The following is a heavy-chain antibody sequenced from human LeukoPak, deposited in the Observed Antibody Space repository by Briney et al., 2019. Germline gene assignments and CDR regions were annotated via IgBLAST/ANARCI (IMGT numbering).Heavy chain of an antibody. D-gene: IGHD5-18*01. CDR3: AKDGYSYGIFDY. CDR1: GFTFSSYA. CDR2: ISDIVSRT. J-gene: IGHJ4*02. Sequence: GGTLRLSCTASGFTFSSYAMSWVRQAPGKGLEWVSSISDIVSRTYYADSVEGRFTISRDNSKNTLSLRMNSLRAEDTAVYYCAKDGYSYGIFDYWGQGTMVTVSS. V-gene: IGHV3-23*01.